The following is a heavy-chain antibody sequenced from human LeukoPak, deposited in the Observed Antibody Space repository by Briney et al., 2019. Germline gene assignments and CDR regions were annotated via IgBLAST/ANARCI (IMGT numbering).Heavy chain of an antibody. J-gene: IGHJ3*02. D-gene: IGHD3-10*01. CDR1: GFTFSSYG. CDR2: IWYDGSNK. CDR3: AKDRVTMVRSPDAFDI. Sequence: PGGSLRLSCAASGFTFSSYGMHWVRQAPGKGLEWVAVIWYDGSNKYYADSVKGRFTISRDNSKNALYLQMNSLRAEDTAVYYCAKDRVTMVRSPDAFDIWGQGTMVTVSS. V-gene: IGHV3-33*06.